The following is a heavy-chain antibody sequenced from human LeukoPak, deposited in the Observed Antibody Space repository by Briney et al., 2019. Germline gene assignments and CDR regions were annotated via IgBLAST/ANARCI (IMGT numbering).Heavy chain of an antibody. J-gene: IGHJ4*02. D-gene: IGHD3-3*01. CDR2: ISGSGGST. Sequence: PGGSLRLSCAASGFTFSSYAMSWVRQAPGKGLEWVSAISGSGGSTYYADSVKGRFTISRDNSKNTLYLQMNSLRAEDTAVYYCAKGYDFWSGYPSNFDYWGQGTLVTVSS. V-gene: IGHV3-23*01. CDR3: AKGYDFWSGYPSNFDY. CDR1: GFTFSSYA.